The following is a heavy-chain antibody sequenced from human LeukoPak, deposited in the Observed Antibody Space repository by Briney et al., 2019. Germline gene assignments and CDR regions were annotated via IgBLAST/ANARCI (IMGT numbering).Heavy chain of an antibody. CDR2: IYHSEST. D-gene: IGHD6-6*01. J-gene: IGHJ4*02. CDR3: ARHHGYSSSSHYFDY. V-gene: IGHV4-38-2*01. CDR1: GYSISSCYY. Sequence: SETLSLTCAVSGYSISSCYYWGWIRQPPGKGLEWIGSIYHSESTYYNPSLKSRVTISVDTSKNQFSLKLSSVTAADTAVYYCARHHGYSSSSHYFDYWGQGTLVTVSS.